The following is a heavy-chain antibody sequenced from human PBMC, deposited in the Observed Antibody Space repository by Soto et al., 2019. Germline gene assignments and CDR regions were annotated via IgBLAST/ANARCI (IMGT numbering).Heavy chain of an antibody. Sequence: GGSLRLSCVASGFTFTDYYVNWIRQTPGKGLEWLSYISVSGTDTNYADSVRGRFTIYRDNAKRSIYLQMNSLRVEDTAVYYCAFPSRLPNYWGQGTLVTVSS. CDR1: GFTFTDYY. CDR3: AFPSRLPNY. CDR2: ISVSGTDT. J-gene: IGHJ4*02. D-gene: IGHD2-15*01. V-gene: IGHV3-11*03.